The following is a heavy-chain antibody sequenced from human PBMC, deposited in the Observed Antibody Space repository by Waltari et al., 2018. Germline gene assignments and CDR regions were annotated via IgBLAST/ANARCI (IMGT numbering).Heavy chain of an antibody. D-gene: IGHD2-15*01. J-gene: IGHJ5*02. CDR3: AKANRHSGQDNWFDP. Sequence: QGQLVESGGGVVQPGRSLRLTCTAFGFIFSTYGMPWVRQAPGKGLEWVAVISFDGLDKRYADSVKGRFTISRDNSKNTLFLELNSLTTDDTGVYFCAKANRHSGQDNWFDPWGHGAPVTVSS. CDR2: ISFDGLDK. V-gene: IGHV3-30*18. CDR1: GFIFSTYG.